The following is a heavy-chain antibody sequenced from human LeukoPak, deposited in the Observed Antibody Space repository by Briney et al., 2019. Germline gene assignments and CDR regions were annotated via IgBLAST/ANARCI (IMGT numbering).Heavy chain of an antibody. CDR2: ISGSGGST. J-gene: IGHJ4*02. CDR1: GFTFSSYT. Sequence: GGSLRLSCSASGFTFSSYTMSWVRQAPGKGLEWVSAISGSGGSTYYADSVKGRFTISRDNSKNTLYLQMNSLRAEDTAVYYCANSVSGYGSGNGEVYWGQGTLVTVSS. CDR3: ANSVSGYGSGNGEVY. D-gene: IGHD3-10*01. V-gene: IGHV3-23*01.